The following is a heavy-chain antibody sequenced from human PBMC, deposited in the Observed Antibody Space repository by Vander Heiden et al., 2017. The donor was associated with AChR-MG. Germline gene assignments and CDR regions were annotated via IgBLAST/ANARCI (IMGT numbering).Heavy chain of an antibody. CDR3: ASWYYDSSGPFVI. J-gene: IGHJ4*02. D-gene: IGHD3-22*01. V-gene: IGHV3-66*01. CDR1: GFTVRGNY. Sequence: EVQLVESGGGLVQPGGSLRLSCAASGFTVRGNYMSWVRQAPGKGLEWVSVIYSGGSTYYADSVKGRFTISRDNSKNTLYLQMNSLRAEDTAVYYCASWYYDSSGPFVIWGQGTLVTVSS. CDR2: IYSGGST.